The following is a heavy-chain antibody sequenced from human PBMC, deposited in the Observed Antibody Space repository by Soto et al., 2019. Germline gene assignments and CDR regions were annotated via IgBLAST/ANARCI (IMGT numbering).Heavy chain of an antibody. Sequence: EVQLLESGGGLVQPGGSLRLSCAASGFTFSNYAMTWVRQAPGKGLEWVSSISGSGVSTYYPDSVKGRFTISRDNSKNTLYLQMSSLRVDDTALYYCAKSTGNWYFDLWGRGTPVTVSS. CDR2: ISGSGVST. D-gene: IGHD2-8*02. V-gene: IGHV3-23*01. J-gene: IGHJ2*01. CDR3: AKSTGNWYFDL. CDR1: GFTFSNYA.